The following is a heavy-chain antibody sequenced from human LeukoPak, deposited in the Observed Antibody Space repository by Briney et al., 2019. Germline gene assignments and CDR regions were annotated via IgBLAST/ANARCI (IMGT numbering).Heavy chain of an antibody. J-gene: IGHJ4*02. Sequence: GGSLRLSCAASGFTFSSYAMHWVRQAPGKGQEWVAVISYDGSNKYYADSVKGRFTISRDNSKNTLYLQMNSLRAEDTAVYYCARDRLGIVGATPLWNWGQGTLVTVSS. CDR1: GFTFSSYA. D-gene: IGHD1-26*01. CDR2: ISYDGSNK. V-gene: IGHV3-30*04. CDR3: ARDRLGIVGATPLWN.